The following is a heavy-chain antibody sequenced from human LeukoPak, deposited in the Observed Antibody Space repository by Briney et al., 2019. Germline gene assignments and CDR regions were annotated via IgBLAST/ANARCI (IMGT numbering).Heavy chain of an antibody. V-gene: IGHV1-2*06. Sequence: GASVKVSCKASGYTFTSYDINLVGQDPGQGLEWMGRINPNSVGTNYSQNFQCRVTITSSTAISTAQLDLSRLGSYDHTVLYLARASSGRYDSWGKGPLVTVSS. CDR1: GYTFTSYD. J-gene: IGHJ5*01. CDR3: ARASSGRYDS. CDR2: INPNSVGT. D-gene: IGHD1-26*01.